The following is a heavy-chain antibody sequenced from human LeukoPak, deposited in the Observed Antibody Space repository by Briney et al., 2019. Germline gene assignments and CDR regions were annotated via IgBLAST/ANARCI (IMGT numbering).Heavy chain of an antibody. Sequence: AETLSLTCSVSGGSMFSYYWNWIRQSPGKGLEWIGFVNYSGMTTYNPSLRSRGTISIATSRNQFSLRLTSVTAADTATYYCTRRAYYDSSGYNPTAGYFDLWGRGTLVTVSS. CDR2: VNYSGMT. CDR3: TRRAYYDSSGYNPTAGYFDL. D-gene: IGHD3-22*01. V-gene: IGHV4-59*08. CDR1: GGSMFSYY. J-gene: IGHJ2*01.